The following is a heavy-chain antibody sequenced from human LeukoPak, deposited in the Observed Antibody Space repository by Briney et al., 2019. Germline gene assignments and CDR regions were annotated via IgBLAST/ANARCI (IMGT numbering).Heavy chain of an antibody. CDR3: ARSSGSHYYYYMDV. Sequence: ASVKVSCKASGYTFTDYYIHWVRQAPGQGLEWMGWINPNSGGTKSAQKFQGRVTMTRDRSTSTAYMELSRLRSDDTADYYCARSSGSHYYYYMDVWGKGTTVSVSS. CDR1: GYTFTDYY. V-gene: IGHV1-2*02. CDR2: INPNSGGT. J-gene: IGHJ6*03.